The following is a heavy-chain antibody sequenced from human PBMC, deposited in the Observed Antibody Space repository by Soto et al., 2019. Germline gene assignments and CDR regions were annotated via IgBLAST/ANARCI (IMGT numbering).Heavy chain of an antibody. J-gene: IGHJ4*02. Sequence: GGSLRLSCAASGFTLSDYYMSWIRQAPGKGLEWVSLISSNGRIIYYADSVKGRFTISRDNAKNSLYLQMNSLRAEDTAVYYCARGVGADYGYYFDYWGQGTLVTVSS. D-gene: IGHD4-17*01. V-gene: IGHV3-11*01. CDR3: ARGVGADYGYYFDY. CDR1: GFTLSDYY. CDR2: ISSNGRII.